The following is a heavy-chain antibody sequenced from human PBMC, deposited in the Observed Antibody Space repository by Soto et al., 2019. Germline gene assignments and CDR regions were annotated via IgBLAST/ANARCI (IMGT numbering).Heavy chain of an antibody. CDR2: ISGSGGST. J-gene: IGHJ6*03. V-gene: IGHV3-23*01. CDR3: AKDRGGDSSMVRGVIITGYYYMDV. Sequence: GGSLRLSCAASGFTFSSYAMSWVRQAPGKGLEWVSAISGSGGSTYYADSVKGRFTISRDNSKNTLYLQMNSLRAEDTAVYYCAKDRGGDSSMVRGVIITGYYYMDVWGKGTTVTVSS. CDR1: GFTFSSYA. D-gene: IGHD3-10*01.